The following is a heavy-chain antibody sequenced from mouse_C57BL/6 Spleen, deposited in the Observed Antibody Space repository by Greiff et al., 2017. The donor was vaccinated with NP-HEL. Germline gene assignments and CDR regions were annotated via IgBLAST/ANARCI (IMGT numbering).Heavy chain of an antibody. CDR2: IYPGDGDT. V-gene: IGHV1-80*01. J-gene: IGHJ2*01. D-gene: IGHD4-1*01. Sequence: VQLQQSGAELVKPGASVKISCKASGYAFSSYWMNWVKQRPGKGLEWIGQIYPGDGDTNYNGKFKGKATLTADKSSSTAYMQLSSLTSEDSAVYCCARGNWDQGFDYWGQGTTLTVSS. CDR1: GYAFSSYW. CDR3: ARGNWDQGFDY.